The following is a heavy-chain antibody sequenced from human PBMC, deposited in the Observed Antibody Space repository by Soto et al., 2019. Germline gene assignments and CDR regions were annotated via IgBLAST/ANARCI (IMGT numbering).Heavy chain of an antibody. J-gene: IGHJ6*03. CDR3: ATYSGYANMDV. CDR1: GYTFTSYD. D-gene: IGHD5-12*01. Sequence: ASVKVSCKASGYTFTSYDINWVRQATGQGLEWMGWMNPNSGNTGYAQKFQGRVNMTRNTSISTAYMELSSLRSEDTAVYYCATYSGYANMDVWGKGTTVTVSS. CDR2: MNPNSGNT. V-gene: IGHV1-8*01.